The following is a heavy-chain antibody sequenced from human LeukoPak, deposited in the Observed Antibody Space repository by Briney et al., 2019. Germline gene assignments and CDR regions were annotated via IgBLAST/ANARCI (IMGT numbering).Heavy chain of an antibody. J-gene: IGHJ6*03. CDR3: ARGRSGFGLRLGERYYSYYYMDV. D-gene: IGHD3-16*01. CDR1: GYTFTSYH. V-gene: IGHV1-46*01. CDR2: INPSGGSQ. Sequence: ASVEVSCKASGYTFTSYHLHWVRQAPGQGFEGMGVINPSGGSQNYAQKFQGRVTMTGDLSTSTAYLELSSLRSDDTAVYYCARGRSGFGLRLGERYYSYYYMDVWDKGTTVTVSS.